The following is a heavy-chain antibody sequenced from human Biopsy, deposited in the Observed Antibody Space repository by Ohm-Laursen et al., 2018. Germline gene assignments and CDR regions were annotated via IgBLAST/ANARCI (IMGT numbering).Heavy chain of an antibody. D-gene: IGHD5-12*01. Sequence: GQTLSLTCAASGFTFTHAWMSWVRQGPGKGLEWLGRIKSKSDGEATDYAAAVQGRFAISRDDSTNTFYLQMNSLKSEDTGVFYCTVDLGRGFHWGQGTLVTASS. CDR3: TVDLGRGFH. CDR2: IKSKSDGEAT. V-gene: IGHV3-15*01. CDR1: GFTFTHAW. J-gene: IGHJ4*02.